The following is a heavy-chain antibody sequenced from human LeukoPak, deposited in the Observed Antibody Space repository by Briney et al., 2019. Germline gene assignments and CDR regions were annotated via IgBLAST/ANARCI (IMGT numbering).Heavy chain of an antibody. J-gene: IGHJ5*02. CDR1: GGSISSYH. CDR3: ARGYQLLRGGNWFDP. Sequence: NPSETLSLTCTVSGGSISSYHWSWIRQPPGKGLEWIGYIYYSGSTNYNPSLKSRVTISVDTSKNQFSLKLSYVTAADTAVYYCARGYQLLRGGNWFDPWGREPWSPSPQ. D-gene: IGHD2-2*01. CDR2: IYYSGST. V-gene: IGHV4-59*08.